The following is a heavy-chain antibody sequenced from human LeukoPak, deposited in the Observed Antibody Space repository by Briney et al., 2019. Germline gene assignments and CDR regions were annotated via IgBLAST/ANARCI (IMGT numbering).Heavy chain of an antibody. CDR1: GGTFSSYA. V-gene: IGHV1-69*05. J-gene: IGHJ3*02. CDR2: IIPIFGTA. D-gene: IGHD3-22*01. CDR3: ARHLDYDSTPDDAFDI. Sequence: SVKVSCKASGGTFSSYAISWVRQAPGQGLEWMGGIIPIFGTANYAQKFQGRVTITTDESTSTAYMELSSLRSEDTAVYYCARHLDYDSTPDDAFDIWGQGTMVTVSS.